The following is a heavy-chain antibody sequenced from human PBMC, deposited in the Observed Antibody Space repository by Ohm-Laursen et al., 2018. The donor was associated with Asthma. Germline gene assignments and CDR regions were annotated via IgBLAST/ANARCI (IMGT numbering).Heavy chain of an antibody. CDR1: GGSMSTDHDY. CDR2: IDHSGAA. Sequence: SQTLSLTCTVSGGSMSTDHDYWSWVRQHPGKGLEWMGYIDHSGAAYYNPSLKSRVTISLDTSNIKFSLELSSVTAADTAVYYCARYTTAVTFDSWGQGALVTVSS. V-gene: IGHV4-31*03. CDR3: ARYTTAVTFDS. D-gene: IGHD4-17*01. J-gene: IGHJ5*01.